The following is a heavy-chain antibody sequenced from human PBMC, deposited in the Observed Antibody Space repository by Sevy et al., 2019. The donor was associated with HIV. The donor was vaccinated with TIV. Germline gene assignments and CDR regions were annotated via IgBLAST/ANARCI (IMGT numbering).Heavy chain of an antibody. CDR1: GFSVNSNY. J-gene: IGHJ4*02. V-gene: IGHV3-66*01. D-gene: IGHD5-18*01. CDR3: ARGKSGYGYALNY. CDR2: IYSDETT. Sequence: GGSLRLSCAASGFSVNSNYMTWVRQAPGKGLEGVSVIYSDETTYHADSVKDRFTISRDNSKNMLYLQMSGLRAEDTAIYYCARGKSGYGYALNYWGQGTLVTVSS.